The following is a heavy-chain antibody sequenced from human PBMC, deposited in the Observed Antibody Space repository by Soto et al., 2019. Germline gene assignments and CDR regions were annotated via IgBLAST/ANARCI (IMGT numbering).Heavy chain of an antibody. CDR1: GFSVSSNY. CDR2: IYSGGST. Sequence: PGGSLRLSCAASGFSVSSNYMNWVRQAPGKGLEWVSVIYSGGSTYYADSVKGRFTISRDNPKNTLYLQMNSLRAEDTAVYYCAVKLGKYSGEFNYWGQGTQVTVSS. CDR3: AVKLGKYSGEFNY. D-gene: IGHD5-12*01. V-gene: IGHV3-53*01. J-gene: IGHJ4*02.